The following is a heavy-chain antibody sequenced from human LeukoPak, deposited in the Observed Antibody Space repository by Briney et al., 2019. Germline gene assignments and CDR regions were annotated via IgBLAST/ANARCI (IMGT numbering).Heavy chain of an antibody. V-gene: IGHV3-53*01. CDR3: ARHSGSYYSAFDI. D-gene: IGHD1-26*01. J-gene: IGHJ3*02. CDR2: IYSGGST. Sequence: GGSLRLSCAASGFTVSSNYVSWVRQAPGKGLEWVSVIYSGGSTYYADSVKGRFTISRDNSKNTLYLQMNSLRAEDTAVYYCARHSGSYYSAFDIWGQGTMVTVSS. CDR1: GFTVSSNY.